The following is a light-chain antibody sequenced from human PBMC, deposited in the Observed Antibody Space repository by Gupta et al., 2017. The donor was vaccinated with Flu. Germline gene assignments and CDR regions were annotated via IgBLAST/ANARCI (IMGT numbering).Light chain of an antibody. CDR2: DAS. CDR1: QSVSSY. CDR3: QQRSNWPPIT. J-gene: IGKJ5*01. V-gene: IGKV3-11*01. Sequence: ATLSLSPGERATLSCRASQSVSSYLAWYQQKPGQAPRLLIYDASNRATGIPARFSGSGSGTDFTLTISSREPEDFAVYYCQQRSNWPPITFGQGTQLEIK.